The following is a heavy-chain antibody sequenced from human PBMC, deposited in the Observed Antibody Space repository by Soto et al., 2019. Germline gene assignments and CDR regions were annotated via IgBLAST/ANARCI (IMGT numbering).Heavy chain of an antibody. CDR2: IIPILGIA. CDR1: GGTFSSYT. J-gene: IGHJ3*02. CDR3: AKEGGYNWNYAAFDI. D-gene: IGHD1-7*01. Sequence: GASVKVSCKASGGTFSSYTISWVRQAPGQGLEWMGRIIPILGIANYAQKLQGRVTITADKSTSTAYMELRSLRSEDTAVYYCAKEGGYNWNYAAFDIWGQGTMVTVSS. V-gene: IGHV1-69*04.